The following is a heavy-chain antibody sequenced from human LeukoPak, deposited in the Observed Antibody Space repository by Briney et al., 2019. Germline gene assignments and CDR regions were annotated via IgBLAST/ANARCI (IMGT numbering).Heavy chain of an antibody. CDR2: ISSSSSTI. CDR1: GLTFSSHS. V-gene: IGHV3-48*01. J-gene: IGHJ4*02. Sequence: GGSLRLSCAVSGLTFSSHSMNWVRQAPGKGLEWLSHISSSSSTIYYADSVKGRFTISRDNAKNSLYLQMNSLRAEDTAVYYCARGPSGYHNTGGQGTLVTVSS. D-gene: IGHD5-12*01. CDR3: ARGPSGYHNT.